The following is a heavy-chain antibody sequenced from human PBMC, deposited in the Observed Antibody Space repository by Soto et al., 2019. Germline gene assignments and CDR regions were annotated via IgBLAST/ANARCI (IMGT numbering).Heavy chain of an antibody. CDR1: GGSFSGYY. V-gene: IGHV4-34*01. J-gene: IGHJ6*02. CDR3: ARGFWVTIFGVVIPNYYYYGMDV. Sequence: SETLSLTCAVYGGSFSGYYWSWIRQPPGRGLEWIGEINHSGSTNYNPSLKSRVTISVDTSKNQFSLKLSSVTAADTAVYYCARGFWVTIFGVVIPNYYYYGMDVWGQGTTVTVSS. D-gene: IGHD3-3*01. CDR2: INHSGST.